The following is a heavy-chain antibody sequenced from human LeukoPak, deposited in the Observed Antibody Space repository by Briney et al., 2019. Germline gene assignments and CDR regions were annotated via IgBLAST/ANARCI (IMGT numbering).Heavy chain of an antibody. J-gene: IGHJ4*02. CDR3: ARLRGATMPNPFDY. CDR1: GYDFGSYW. D-gene: IGHD1-26*01. CDR2: IFPGDSDT. Sequence: GESLKISCEGSGYDFGSYWIAWVRQKPGKGLEWMGIIFPGDSDTRYSPSFQGQVTISADKSISTAYLQWSSLGASDTAMYYCARLRGATMPNPFDYWGQGTLVTVSS. V-gene: IGHV5-51*01.